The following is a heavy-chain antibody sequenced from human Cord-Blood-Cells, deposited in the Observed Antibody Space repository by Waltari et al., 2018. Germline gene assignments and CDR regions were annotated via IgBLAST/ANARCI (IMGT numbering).Heavy chain of an antibody. Sequence: QVQLVQSGAEVKQPVASVKVSCTASGYTFTGYYMHWVRQAPGQGLEWMGWINPNSGGTNYAQKFQGRVTMTRDKSISTAYMELSRLRSDDTAVYYCARVPNWNYAGVDYWGQGTLVTVSS. CDR2: INPNSGGT. V-gene: IGHV1-2*02. D-gene: IGHD1-7*01. CDR1: GYTFTGYY. J-gene: IGHJ4*02. CDR3: ARVPNWNYAGVDY.